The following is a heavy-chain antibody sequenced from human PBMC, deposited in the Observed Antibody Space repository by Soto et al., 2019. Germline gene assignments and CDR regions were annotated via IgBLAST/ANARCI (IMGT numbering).Heavy chain of an antibody. J-gene: IGHJ4*02. Sequence: LRLSCAASGFTFSSYAMHWVRQAPGKGLEWVAVISYDGSNKYYADSVKGRFTISRDNSKNTLYLQMNSLRAEDTAVYYCARLVVVPAGNWGQGTLVTVSS. CDR3: ARLVVVPAGN. CDR2: ISYDGSNK. V-gene: IGHV3-30-3*01. D-gene: IGHD2-2*01. CDR1: GFTFSSYA.